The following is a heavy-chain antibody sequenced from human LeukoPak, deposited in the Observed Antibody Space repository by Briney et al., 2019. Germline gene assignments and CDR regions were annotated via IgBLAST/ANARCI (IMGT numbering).Heavy chain of an antibody. J-gene: IGHJ6*02. Sequence: GRSLRLSCAASGFTFSSYAMHWVRQAPGKGLEWVAVISYDGSNKYYADSVKGRFTISRDNAKNTLYLQMNSLRAEDTAVYYCARDIVVVVAADYYYYYGMDVWGQGTTVTVSS. CDR1: GFTFSSYA. D-gene: IGHD2-15*01. CDR3: ARDIVVVVAADYYYYYGMDV. CDR2: ISYDGSNK. V-gene: IGHV3-30-3*01.